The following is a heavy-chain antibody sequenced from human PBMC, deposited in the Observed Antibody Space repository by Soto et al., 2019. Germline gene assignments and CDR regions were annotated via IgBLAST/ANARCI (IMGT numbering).Heavy chain of an antibody. Sequence: QVQLVQSGAEVKKPGASVKVSCKASGYTFTSYGISWVRQAPGQGLEWMGWISAYNGNTNYAQKLQGRVTMTTDTSXXTXYXXLRSLRSDDTAVYYCARDPPYYYDSSGYEYNWFDPWGQGTLVTVSS. CDR2: ISAYNGNT. V-gene: IGHV1-18*01. D-gene: IGHD3-22*01. CDR1: GYTFTSYG. CDR3: ARDPPYYYDSSGYEYNWFDP. J-gene: IGHJ5*02.